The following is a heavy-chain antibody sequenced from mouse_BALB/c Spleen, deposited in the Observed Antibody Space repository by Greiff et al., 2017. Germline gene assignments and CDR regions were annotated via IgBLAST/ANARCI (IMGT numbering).Heavy chain of an antibody. CDR3: ARDMGYGSSYDYAMDY. V-gene: IGHV7-3*02. CDR1: GFTFTDYY. D-gene: IGHD1-1*01. Sequence: DVQLQESGGGLVQPGGSLRLSCATSGFTFTDYYMSWVRQPPGKALEWLGFIRNKANGYTTEYSASVKGRFTISRDNSQSILYLQMNTLRAEDSATYYCARDMGYGSSYDYAMDYWGQGTSVTVSS. CDR2: IRNKANGYTT. J-gene: IGHJ4*01.